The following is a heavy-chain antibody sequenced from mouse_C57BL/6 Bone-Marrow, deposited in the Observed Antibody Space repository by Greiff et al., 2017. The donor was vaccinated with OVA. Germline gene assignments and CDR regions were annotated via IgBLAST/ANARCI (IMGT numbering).Heavy chain of an antibody. D-gene: IGHD2-3*01. Sequence: QVQLQQPGAELVKPGASVKMSCKASGYTFTSYWITWVKQRPGQGLEWIGDIYPGSGSTNYNEKFKSKATMTVDTSSSTAYMQLSSLTSEDSAVYYCARGDGYYVYYFDYWGQGTTLTVSS. V-gene: IGHV1-55*01. CDR2: IYPGSGST. CDR1: GYTFTSYW. J-gene: IGHJ2*01. CDR3: ARGDGYYVYYFDY.